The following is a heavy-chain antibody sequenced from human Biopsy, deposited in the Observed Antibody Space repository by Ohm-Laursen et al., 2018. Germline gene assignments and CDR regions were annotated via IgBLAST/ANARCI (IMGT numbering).Heavy chain of an antibody. Sequence: GSLRLSCTASGFTFPSFTMSWVRQAPGKGLQWVSGISGSGGNAYYADSARGRFNISRDNSKSRLYLQMTGLRAGDSALYDCAKDPDFWRGGEGDFWGRGTLVTVSS. J-gene: IGHJ4*02. CDR3: AKDPDFWRGGEGDF. D-gene: IGHD3-3*01. CDR1: GFTFPSFT. V-gene: IGHV3-23*01. CDR2: ISGSGGNA.